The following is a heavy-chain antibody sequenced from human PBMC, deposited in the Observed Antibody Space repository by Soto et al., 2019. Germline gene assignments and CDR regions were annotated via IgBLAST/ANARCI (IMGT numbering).Heavy chain of an antibody. Sequence: QVQLVQSGTEVKKTGSSVKVSCKASGGTFRNYPINWVRQAPGQGLEWMGSIFPLTDITDYAQNFQARLTISADKSTSTAYMELSSLTSDDTAMYFGARGPLVVLNYFESWGQGTLVTVSS. CDR2: IFPLTDIT. V-gene: IGHV1-69*02. CDR1: GGTFRNYP. CDR3: ARGPLVVLNYFES. J-gene: IGHJ4*02.